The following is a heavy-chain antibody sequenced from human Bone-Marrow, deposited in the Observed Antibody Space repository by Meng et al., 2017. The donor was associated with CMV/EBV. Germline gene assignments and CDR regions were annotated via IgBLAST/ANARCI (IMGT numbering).Heavy chain of an antibody. CDR1: GFTFDTYW. J-gene: IGHJ3*02. Sequence: ESLKISCVGSGFTFDTYWMSWVRQAPGKGLEWVANIKHNGNEKYDVESVRGRFTISRDNAKRSLFLQMNSLRAEDTAVYYCARDGDRGIFGVGEDAFDIWAQGTMVTVSS. CDR2: IKHNGNEK. D-gene: IGHD3-3*01. V-gene: IGHV3-7*01. CDR3: ARDGDRGIFGVGEDAFDI.